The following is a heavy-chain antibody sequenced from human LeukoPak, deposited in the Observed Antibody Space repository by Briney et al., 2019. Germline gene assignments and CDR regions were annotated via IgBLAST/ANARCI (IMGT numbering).Heavy chain of an antibody. CDR2: ISSSGSTI. CDR1: GFTFSSYS. Sequence: PGGSLRLSCAASGFTFSSYSMNWVRQAPGKGLEWVSYISSSGSTIYYADSVKGRFTISRDNAKNALYLQMNSLRAEDTAVYYCARVAMIVAKPYDNWGQGTLVTVSS. CDR3: ARVAMIVAKPYDN. V-gene: IGHV3-48*04. J-gene: IGHJ4*02. D-gene: IGHD3-22*01.